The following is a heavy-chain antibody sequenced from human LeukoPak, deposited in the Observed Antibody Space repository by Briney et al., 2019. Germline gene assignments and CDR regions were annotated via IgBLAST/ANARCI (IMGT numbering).Heavy chain of an antibody. CDR2: ISSSGSTI. CDR1: GFTFSDYY. CDR3: ARDETSGRRIAAAGSDWYFDL. D-gene: IGHD6-13*01. J-gene: IGHJ2*01. V-gene: IGHV3-11*01. Sequence: PGGSLRLSCAASGFTFSDYYMSWIRQAPGKGLEWVSYISSSGSTIYYADSVKGRFTISRDNAKNSLYLQMNSLRAEGTAVYYCARDETSGRRIAAAGSDWYFDLWGRGTLVTVSS.